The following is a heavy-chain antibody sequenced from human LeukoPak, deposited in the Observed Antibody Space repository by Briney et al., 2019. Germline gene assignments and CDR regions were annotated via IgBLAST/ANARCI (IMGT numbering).Heavy chain of an antibody. Sequence: ASVKVSCKASGGTFSSYAISWVRQAPGQGLEWMGGIIPIFGTANYAQKFQGRVTITTDESTSTAYMELSSLRSEDTAVYYCARLYYDILTEENNWFDPWGQGTLVTVSS. J-gene: IGHJ5*02. CDR3: ARLYYDILTEENNWFDP. V-gene: IGHV1-69*05. CDR1: GGTFSSYA. CDR2: IIPIFGTA. D-gene: IGHD3-9*01.